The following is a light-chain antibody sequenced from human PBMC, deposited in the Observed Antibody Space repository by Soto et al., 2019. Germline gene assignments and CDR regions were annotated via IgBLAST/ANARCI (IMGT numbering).Light chain of an antibody. Sequence: DIQMTQSPSSLSASVGDRITITCQASQDISNRLNWYHQKPGKAPNLLIYDASNLAAGVPSGFSGSGSGTDFTFTISSLQTEDIGTYYCQHCFTVPYTFGQGTKLEIK. V-gene: IGKV1-33*01. CDR1: QDISNR. CDR2: DAS. CDR3: QHCFTVPYT. J-gene: IGKJ2*01.